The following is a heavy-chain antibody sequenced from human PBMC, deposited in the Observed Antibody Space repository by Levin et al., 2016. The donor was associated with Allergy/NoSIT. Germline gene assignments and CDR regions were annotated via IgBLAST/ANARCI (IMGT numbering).Heavy chain of an antibody. D-gene: IGHD6-13*01. CDR2: IYYSGST. CDR1: GGSISSYY. J-gene: IGHJ4*02. Sequence: SETLSLTCTVSGGSISSYYWSWIRQPPGKGLEWIGYIYYSGSTNYNPSLKSRVTISVDTSKNQFSLKLSSVTAADTAVYYCARLGRDSSSWYHTDYWGQGTLVTVSS. V-gene: IGHV4-59*08. CDR3: ARLGRDSSSWYHTDY.